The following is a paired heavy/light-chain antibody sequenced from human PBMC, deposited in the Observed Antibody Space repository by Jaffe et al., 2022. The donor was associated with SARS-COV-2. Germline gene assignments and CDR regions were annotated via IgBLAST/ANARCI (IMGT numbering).Heavy chain of an antibody. CDR1: GYTFTSYD. CDR2: MNPNSGNT. J-gene: IGHJ6*02. CDR3: ARGPPEYQLLWGKMARGQGYYYYGMDV. V-gene: IGHV1-8*01. D-gene: IGHD2-2*01. Sequence: QVQLVQSGAEVKKPGASVKVSCKASGYTFTSYDINWVRQATGQGLEWMGWMNPNSGNTGYAQKFQGRVTMTRNTSISTAYMELSSLRSEDTAVYYCARGPPEYQLLWGKMARGQGYYYYGMDVWGQGTTVTVSS.
Light chain of an antibody. V-gene: IGLV3-21*02. J-gene: IGLJ2*01. CDR1: NIGSKS. CDR3: QVWDSSSDRVV. Sequence: SYVLTQPPSVSVAPGQTARITCGGNNIGSKSVHWYQQKPGQAPVLVVYDDSDRPSGIPERFSGSNSGNTATLTISRVEAGDEADYYCQVWDSSSDRVVFGGGTKLTVL. CDR2: DDS.